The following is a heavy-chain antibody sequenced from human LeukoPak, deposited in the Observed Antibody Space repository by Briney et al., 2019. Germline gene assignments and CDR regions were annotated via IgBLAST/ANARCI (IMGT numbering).Heavy chain of an antibody. Sequence: SETLSLTCTVSGGSIRSHYWSWIRQPPGKGLEWIGYIYYSGSTKYNPSLKSRVTISVDTSKNQFSLKLSSVTAADTAVYYCARVGDVHRPPQGFPFDIWGQGTMVTVSS. CDR2: IYYSGST. CDR1: GGSIRSHY. V-gene: IGHV4-59*11. D-gene: IGHD2-21*01. J-gene: IGHJ3*02. CDR3: ARVGDVHRPPQGFPFDI.